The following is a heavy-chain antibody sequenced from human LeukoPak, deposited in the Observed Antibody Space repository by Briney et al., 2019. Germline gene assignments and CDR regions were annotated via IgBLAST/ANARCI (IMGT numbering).Heavy chain of an antibody. CDR3: ARGGDGYTP. V-gene: IGHV3-21*01. CDR1: GFTFSRYS. D-gene: IGHD5-24*01. Sequence: GGSLRLSCAASGFTFSRYSMHWVRQAPGKGLEWVSSITSSSSYVYHADSLKGRFTISRDNAKNSLYLQMNSLRAEDTAMYYCARGGDGYTPWGQGTLVTVSS. J-gene: IGHJ5*02. CDR2: ITSSSSYV.